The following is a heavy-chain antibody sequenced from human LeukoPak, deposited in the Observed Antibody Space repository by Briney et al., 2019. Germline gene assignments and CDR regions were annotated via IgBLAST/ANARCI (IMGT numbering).Heavy chain of an antibody. D-gene: IGHD6-6*01. CDR2: INPNSGGT. CDR1: GYTFTGYY. J-gene: IGHJ4*02. CDR3: ARGRYSSSSHFDY. V-gene: IGHV1-2*06. Sequence: ASVKVSCKASGYTFTGYYMHWVRQAPGQGLEWMGRINPNSGGTNYAQKFQGRATMTRDTSISTAYMELSRLRSDDTAVYYCARGRYSSSSHFDYWGQGTLVTVSS.